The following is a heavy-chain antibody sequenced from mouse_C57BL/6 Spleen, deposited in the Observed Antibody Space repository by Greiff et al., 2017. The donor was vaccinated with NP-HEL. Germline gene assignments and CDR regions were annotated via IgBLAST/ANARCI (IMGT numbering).Heavy chain of an antibody. CDR2: ISDGGSYT. Sequence: EVQVVESGGGLVKPGGSLKLSCAASGFTFSSYAMSWVRQTPEKRLEWVATISDGGSYTYYPDNVKGRFTISRDNAKNNLYLQMSHLKSEDTAMYYCARETLFFPYAMDYWGQGTSVTVSS. J-gene: IGHJ4*01. V-gene: IGHV5-4*01. CDR3: ARETLFFPYAMDY. D-gene: IGHD6-5*01. CDR1: GFTFSSYA.